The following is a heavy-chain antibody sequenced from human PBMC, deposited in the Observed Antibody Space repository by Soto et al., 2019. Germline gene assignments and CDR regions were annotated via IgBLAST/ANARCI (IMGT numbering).Heavy chain of an antibody. D-gene: IGHD2-2*03. CDR2: IYLSGRP. CDR3: ARLNGYCISTSCHGYYGMDV. J-gene: IGHJ6*02. CDR1: GANSIGRGYS. V-gene: IGHV4-39*01. Sequence: PSETLSPPRTVPGANSIGRGYSWAGTRHPPGKGLEWFGTIYLSGRPSTTPSLMSRVTISVDTSKNEFSLRLSSVTAADTAVYYCARLNGYCISTSCHGYYGMDVWGQGTTVTVSS.